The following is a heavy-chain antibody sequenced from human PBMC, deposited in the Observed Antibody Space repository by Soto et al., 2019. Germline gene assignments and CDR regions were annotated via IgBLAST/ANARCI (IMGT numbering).Heavy chain of an antibody. V-gene: IGHV3-23*01. CDR2: ISTGGGTT. CDR1: GCTFSSYA. CDR3: AKADASATGHALDV. Sequence: EVQLLASGGGWVQPGGSLRLSCEVSGCTFSSYAMNWVRQAPGQGLEWVSAISTGGGTTYYADSVKGRFTISIDNSKNTLYLQRNDLRADDTALYYCAKADASATGHALDVWGHGTMVTVSS. D-gene: IGHD3-10*01. J-gene: IGHJ3*01.